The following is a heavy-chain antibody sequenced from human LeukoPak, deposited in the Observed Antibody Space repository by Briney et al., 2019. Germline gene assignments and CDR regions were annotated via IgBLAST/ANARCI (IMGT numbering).Heavy chain of an antibody. D-gene: IGHD4-17*01. CDR2: IYYSGST. Sequence: SETLSLTCAVYGGSFSGYYWGWIRQPPGKGLEWIGSIYYSGSTYYNPSLKSRVTISVDTSKNQFSLKLSSVTAADTAVYYCARHAMATVTTSNRDYFDYWGQGTLVTVSS. V-gene: IGHV4-39*01. CDR1: GGSFSGYY. J-gene: IGHJ4*02. CDR3: ARHAMATVTTSNRDYFDY.